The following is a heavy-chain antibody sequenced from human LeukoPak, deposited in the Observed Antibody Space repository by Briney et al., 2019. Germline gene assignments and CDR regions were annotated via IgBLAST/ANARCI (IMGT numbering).Heavy chain of an antibody. CDR1: GFTFSSYT. CDR3: ANDLWRFER. J-gene: IGHJ4*02. D-gene: IGHD2/OR15-2a*01. V-gene: IGHV3-23*01. CDR2: ISAGGGGT. Sequence: GGSLSLSCAASGFTFSSYTMSWVRQAPEKGLEWVSAISAGGGGTYYADSVKGRFTISRDNSKNTLYLQMNSLRAEDTAVYYCANDLWRFERWGQGTLVTVSS.